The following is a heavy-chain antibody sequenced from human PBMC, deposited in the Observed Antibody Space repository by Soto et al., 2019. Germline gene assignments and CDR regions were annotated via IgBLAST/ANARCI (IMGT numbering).Heavy chain of an antibody. CDR2: IKDKPNNYAT. V-gene: IGHV3-73*02. D-gene: IGHD1-26*01. Sequence: EAQLVESGGGLVQPGRSLKLSCAASGFTFSASGIHWVRQASGKGLEWVALIKDKPNNYATEYAASVKGRFTISRDDSMNMAFLQMNNLKTEDTAVYFCTRQSARWEDWFDPWGQGTLVTVSS. J-gene: IGHJ5*02. CDR3: TRQSARWEDWFDP. CDR1: GFTFSASG.